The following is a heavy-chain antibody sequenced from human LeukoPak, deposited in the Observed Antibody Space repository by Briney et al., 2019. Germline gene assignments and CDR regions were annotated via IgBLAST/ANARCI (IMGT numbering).Heavy chain of an antibody. CDR1: GFTFSSYS. D-gene: IGHD3-22*01. CDR2: ISSSSSYI. Sequence: GGSLRLSCAASGFTFSSYSMNWVRQAPGKGLEWVSSISSSSSYIYYADSVKGRFTISRDNAKNSLYLQMDSLRAEDTAVYYCARMPRTSYDSSGYYPDYWGQGTLVTVSS. J-gene: IGHJ4*02. CDR3: ARMPRTSYDSSGYYPDY. V-gene: IGHV3-21*01.